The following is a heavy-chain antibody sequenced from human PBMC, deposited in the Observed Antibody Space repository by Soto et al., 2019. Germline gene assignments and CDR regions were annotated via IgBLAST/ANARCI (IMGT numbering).Heavy chain of an antibody. J-gene: IGHJ6*02. CDR2: ISYDGDNK. D-gene: IGHD3-16*01. V-gene: IGHV3-30-3*01. Sequence: QVQLVESGGGVVQPGRSLRLSCVASGFTFSHYAIHWVRQAPGKGLEWVAVISYDGDNKYYADSVKGRFTISRDNTKDTLNLQMNSPRTEDTAVYYCAKDDSAGGSYFYGMDVWGQGTTVTVSS. CDR1: GFTFSHYA. CDR3: AKDDSAGGSYFYGMDV.